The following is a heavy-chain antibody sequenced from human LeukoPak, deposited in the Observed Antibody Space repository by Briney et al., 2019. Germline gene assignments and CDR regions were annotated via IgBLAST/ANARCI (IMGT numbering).Heavy chain of an antibody. CDR3: ARAKPRSRIAAAGLYYYYMDV. CDR2: IYHSGST. J-gene: IGHJ6*03. CDR1: GYSISSGYY. V-gene: IGHV4-38-2*02. D-gene: IGHD6-13*01. Sequence: SETLSLTCTVSGYSISSGYYWGWIRQPPGKGLEWIGSIYHSGSTYYNPSLKSRVTISVDMSKNQFSLKLSSVTAADTAVYYCARAKPRSRIAAAGLYYYYMDVWGKGTTVTVSS.